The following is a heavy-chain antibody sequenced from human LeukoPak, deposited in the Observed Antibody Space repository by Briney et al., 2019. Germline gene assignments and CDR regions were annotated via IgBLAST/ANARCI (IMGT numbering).Heavy chain of an antibody. CDR3: ARGTYSSGWFPRTFDY. V-gene: IGHV1-2*02. CDR2: INPNSGGT. Sequence: GASVKVSCKVSGYTFTGHYMHWVRQAPGQGLEWMGWINPNSGGTNYAQKFQGRVTMTRDTSISTAYMELSRLRSDDTAVYYCARGTYSSGWFPRTFDYWGQGTLVTVSS. D-gene: IGHD6-19*01. J-gene: IGHJ4*02. CDR1: GYTFTGHY.